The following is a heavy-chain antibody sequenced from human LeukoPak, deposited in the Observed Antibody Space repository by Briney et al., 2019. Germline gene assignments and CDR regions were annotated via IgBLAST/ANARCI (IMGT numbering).Heavy chain of an antibody. CDR3: AGSPTYYYMAV. Sequence: PGGSLRLSCAASGSTFRNHAIHWVRQAPGKGLEWVTVISHDGGNDYYRDSVKGRFTISRDNSKNTVLLQMNSPSPDDTAVYYCAGSPTYYYMAVWGKGTTVTVSS. D-gene: IGHD3-10*01. V-gene: IGHV3-30*04. CDR1: GSTFRNHA. CDR2: ISHDGGND. J-gene: IGHJ6*03.